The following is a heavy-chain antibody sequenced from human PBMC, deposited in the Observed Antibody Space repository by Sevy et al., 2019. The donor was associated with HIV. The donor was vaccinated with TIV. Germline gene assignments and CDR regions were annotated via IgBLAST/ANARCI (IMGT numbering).Heavy chain of an antibody. V-gene: IGHV4-34*01. CDR2: INHSGST. CDR1: SGSFSGYY. D-gene: IGHD2-8*01. CDR3: ARGYCTNGVCSYFDY. Sequence: SETLSLTCAVYSGSFSGYYWSWIRQPPGKGLEWIGEINHSGSTNYNPSLKSRVTISVDTSKNQFSLKLSSVTAADTAVYYCARGYCTNGVCSYFDYWGQGTLVTVSS. J-gene: IGHJ4*01.